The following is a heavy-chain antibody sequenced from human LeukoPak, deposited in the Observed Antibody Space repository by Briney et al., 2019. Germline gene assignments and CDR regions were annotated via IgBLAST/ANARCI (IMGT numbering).Heavy chain of an antibody. J-gene: IGHJ4*02. CDR1: GGSFSGYY. CDR2: INHSGST. Sequence: SETLSLTCAVYGGSFSGYYWSWIRQPPGKGLEWIGEINHSGSTNYNPSLKSRVTISVDTSKNQFSLKLSSVTAADTAVYYCARRTRSGYYDTVHWGQGTLVTVSS. D-gene: IGHD3-22*01. V-gene: IGHV4-34*01. CDR3: ARRTRSGYYDTVH.